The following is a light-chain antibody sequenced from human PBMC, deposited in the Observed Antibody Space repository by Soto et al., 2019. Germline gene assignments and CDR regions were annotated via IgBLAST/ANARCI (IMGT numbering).Light chain of an antibody. J-gene: IGKJ4*01. V-gene: IGKV3-20*01. CDR1: QSVSSSY. Sequence: EIVLTQSPGTLSLSPGERATLSCRASQSVSSSYLAWYQQKPGQAPRLLIFGASSRATGIPDRFSGSGSGTDFTLTISRLEPEDCAVYYSQQYGSSPLTFGGGTKVEIK. CDR3: QQYGSSPLT. CDR2: GAS.